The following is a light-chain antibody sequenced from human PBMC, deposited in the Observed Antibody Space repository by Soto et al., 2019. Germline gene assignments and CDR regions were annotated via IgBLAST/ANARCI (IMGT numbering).Light chain of an antibody. CDR2: DAS. CDR1: QDISYY. Sequence: DIQMTQSPSSLSASVGDRVTITCQASQDISYYLNWYQQKPGKAPKLLIYDASSLESGVPSRFSGSGSGTEFTLTISSLQPEDFATYYCQQLNTYPITFAQGTRLEIK. J-gene: IGKJ5*01. V-gene: IGKV1-17*01. CDR3: QQLNTYPIT.